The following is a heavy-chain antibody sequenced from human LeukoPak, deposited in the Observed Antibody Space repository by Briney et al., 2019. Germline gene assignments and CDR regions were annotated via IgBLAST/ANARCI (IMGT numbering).Heavy chain of an antibody. J-gene: IGHJ4*02. D-gene: IGHD3-10*01. V-gene: IGHV1-2*02. CDR2: INPNSGGT. CDR3: ARPAYGSGSGGKGVDFDY. Sequence: GASVTVSCKASGYTFTGYYMHWVRQAPGQGLEWMGWINPNSGGTNYAQKFQGRVTMTRDTSISTAYMELSRLRSDDTAVYYCARPAYGSGSGGKGVDFDYWGQGTLVTVSS. CDR1: GYTFTGYY.